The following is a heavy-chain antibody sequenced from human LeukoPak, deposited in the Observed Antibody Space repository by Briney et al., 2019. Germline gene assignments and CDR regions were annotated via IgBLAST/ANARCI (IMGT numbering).Heavy chain of an antibody. D-gene: IGHD2-2*01. CDR2: INPNSGGT. CDR1: GYTFTGYY. CDR3: ARDSIVVVPAAMGIDY. V-gene: IGHV1-2*02. Sequence: GASVKVSCKASGYTFTGYYMRWVRQAPGQGLEWMGWINPNSGGTNYAQKFQGRVTMTRDTSISTAYMELSRLRSDDTAVYYCARDSIVVVPAAMGIDYWGQGTLVTVSS. J-gene: IGHJ4*02.